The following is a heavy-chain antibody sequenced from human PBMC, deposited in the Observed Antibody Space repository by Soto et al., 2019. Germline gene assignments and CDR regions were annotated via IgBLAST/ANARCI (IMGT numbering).Heavy chain of an antibody. D-gene: IGHD1-26*01. J-gene: IGHJ5*02. Sequence: QVQLVQSGGEVKKPGASVKVSGKASGYTFTSYGISWVRQAPGQVLEWMGRISAYNGDTNYAQKLQGRVTMTTDTTTSTAYMELRRLGSDATAVYYSASVVGDLGHWFTPLGQGTLVTVSS. CDR2: ISAYNGDT. CDR1: GYTFTSYG. V-gene: IGHV1-18*01. CDR3: ASVVGDLGHWFTP.